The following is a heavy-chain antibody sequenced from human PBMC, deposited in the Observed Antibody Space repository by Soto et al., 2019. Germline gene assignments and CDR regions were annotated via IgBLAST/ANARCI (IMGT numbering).Heavy chain of an antibody. V-gene: IGHV3-23*01. Sequence: EVQLLESGGGLVQPGGSLRLSCAGSGFSFSNYAMSWVRQAPGKGLEWVSAISGSGVSTNYPDSVKGRFTISRDNSKNMLYLQMNSLRAEDTAVYYCAKDLGLYSSGWYDYWGQGTLLTVSS. CDR3: AKDLGLYSSGWYDY. CDR2: ISGSGVST. J-gene: IGHJ4*02. CDR1: GFSFSNYA. D-gene: IGHD6-19*01.